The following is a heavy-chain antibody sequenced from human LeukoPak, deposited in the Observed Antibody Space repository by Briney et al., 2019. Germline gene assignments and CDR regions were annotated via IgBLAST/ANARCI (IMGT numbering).Heavy chain of an antibody. CDR2: IYYSGST. CDR1: GGSISSSSYY. J-gene: IGHJ4*02. D-gene: IGHD2-8*01. V-gene: IGHV4-39*07. Sequence: SETLSLTCTVSGGSISSSSYYWGWIRQPPGKGLEWIGSIYYSGSTYYNPALKSRVTISVDTSKNQFSLKLSSVTAADTAVYYCARAGDIVLMVYYFDYWGQGTLVTVSS. CDR3: ARAGDIVLMVYYFDY.